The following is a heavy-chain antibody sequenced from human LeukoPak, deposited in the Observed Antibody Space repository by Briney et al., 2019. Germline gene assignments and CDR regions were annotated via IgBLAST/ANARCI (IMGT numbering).Heavy chain of an antibody. D-gene: IGHD5-18*01. J-gene: IGHJ5*02. CDR1: GGSIGSRSYF. Sequence: SETLSLTCTVSGGSIGSRSYFWAWIRQPPGKGLEWIGSIYYSGTTHYNPSLESRVTISVDTSKNQFSLKLASVTAADTAIYYCAKGAGGFSYYNWFDPWGQGTLVTVSS. CDR2: IYYSGTT. CDR3: AKGAGGFSYYNWFDP. V-gene: IGHV4-39*07.